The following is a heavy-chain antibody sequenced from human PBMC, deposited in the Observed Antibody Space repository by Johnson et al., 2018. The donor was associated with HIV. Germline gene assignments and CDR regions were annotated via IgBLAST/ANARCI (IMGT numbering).Heavy chain of an antibody. V-gene: IGHV3-66*01. D-gene: IGHD3-3*01. Sequence: VQLVESGGGLVQPGGSLRLSCAASAFTVSSNHMTWVRQAPGKGLEWVSVIHSGGSTNYADSVKGRFTISRDNFKNTLYLQMNSLRVEDTALYYCANDFWGRYTATGVGGFDIWGQGTMVTGSS. CDR1: AFTVSSNH. CDR3: ANDFWGRYTATGVGGFDI. J-gene: IGHJ3*02. CDR2: IHSGGST.